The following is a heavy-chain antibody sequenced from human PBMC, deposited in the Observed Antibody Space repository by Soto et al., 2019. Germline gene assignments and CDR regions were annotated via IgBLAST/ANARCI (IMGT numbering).Heavy chain of an antibody. CDR3: SKASNYVAYAFDI. Sequence: SVKVSCKASGGTFSSYANSWVRQAPGQGLEWMGGIIPIFGTANYAQKFQGRVTITADESTSTAYMELSSLRSEDTAVYYCSKASNYVAYAFDIWGQGAMVTVSS. CDR2: IIPIFGTA. J-gene: IGHJ3*02. CDR1: GGTFSSYA. D-gene: IGHD4-4*01. V-gene: IGHV1-69*13.